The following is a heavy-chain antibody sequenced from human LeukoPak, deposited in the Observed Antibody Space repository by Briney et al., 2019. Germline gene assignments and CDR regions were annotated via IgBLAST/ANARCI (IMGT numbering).Heavy chain of an antibody. CDR1: GFTFSSYA. Sequence: GGSLRLSCAASGFTFSSYAMHWVRQAPGEGLEYVSAISSNGGSTYYANSVKGRFTISRDNSKNTLYLQMGSLRAEDMAVYYCAREKGNGDYAPFDYWGQGTLVTVSS. D-gene: IGHD4-17*01. J-gene: IGHJ4*02. CDR3: AREKGNGDYAPFDY. V-gene: IGHV3-64*01. CDR2: ISSNGGST.